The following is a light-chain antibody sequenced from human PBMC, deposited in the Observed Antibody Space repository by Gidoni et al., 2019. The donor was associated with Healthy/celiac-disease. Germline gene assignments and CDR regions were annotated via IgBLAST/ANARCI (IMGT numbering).Light chain of an antibody. CDR3: QKYNSAPCT. Sequence: DIQLTPSPSSLSASVGDRVTITCRASQGISNYLAWYQQKPGKVPKLLIYAASTLQSGIPARFSGGGSGTEFTLTISSLQPEDVATYYCQKYNSAPCTFGPGTKVDIK. J-gene: IGKJ3*01. CDR2: AAS. CDR1: QGISNY. V-gene: IGKV1-27*01.